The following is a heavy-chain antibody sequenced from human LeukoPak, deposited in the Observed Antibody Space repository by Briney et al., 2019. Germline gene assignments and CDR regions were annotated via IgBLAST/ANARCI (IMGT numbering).Heavy chain of an antibody. Sequence: SETLSLTCTVSGGPINNYYWNWIRQPPGKGLEWIGYIYYSGSTSYNPSLKSRVTISVDTSKSQFSLKLSSVTAADTAVYYCARGGGYSSSWSYWGQGTLVTVSS. V-gene: IGHV4-59*01. J-gene: IGHJ4*02. CDR1: GGPINNYY. CDR2: IYYSGST. D-gene: IGHD6-13*01. CDR3: ARGGGYSSSWSY.